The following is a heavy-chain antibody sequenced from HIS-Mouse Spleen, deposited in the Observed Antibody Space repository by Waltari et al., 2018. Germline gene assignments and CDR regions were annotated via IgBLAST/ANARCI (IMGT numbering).Heavy chain of an antibody. D-gene: IGHD2-15*01. CDR1: GYTFTGYY. Sequence: QVQLVQSGAEGKKPGASVKVSCKASGYTFTGYYLPWGRPAAGQGLGWMGCINPNSGGTNYAQKFQGRVTMTRDTSISTAYMELSRLRSDDTAVYYCARDIVVVVAATPGYFDYWGQGTLVTVSS. J-gene: IGHJ4*02. CDR2: INPNSGGT. CDR3: ARDIVVVVAATPGYFDY. V-gene: IGHV1-2*02.